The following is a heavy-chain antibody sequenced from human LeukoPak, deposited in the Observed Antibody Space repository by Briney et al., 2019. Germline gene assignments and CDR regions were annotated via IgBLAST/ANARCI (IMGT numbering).Heavy chain of an antibody. J-gene: IGHJ4*02. CDR1: GDSISSYY. D-gene: IGHD5-18*01. Sequence: SETLSLTCTVSGDSISSYYWSWIRQPPGKGLEWIGYIYYSGSTNYNPSLKSRVTISVDTSKNQFSLKLTSVTAADTAVYYCARGLSGYSSASFDYWGQGTLVTVSS. CDR3: ARGLSGYSSASFDY. CDR2: IYYSGST. V-gene: IGHV4-59*12.